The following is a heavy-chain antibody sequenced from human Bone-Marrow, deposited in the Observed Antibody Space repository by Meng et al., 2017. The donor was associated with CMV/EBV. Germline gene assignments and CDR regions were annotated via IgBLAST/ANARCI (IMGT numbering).Heavy chain of an antibody. J-gene: IGHJ4*02. CDR3: AKGKGSMVRGVITPGNEWFDY. Sequence: GESLKISCAASGFTLSIYEMNWVRQAPGKGLDWISYISSGDYNVFYADSVKGRFTISRDNSKNTLYLQMNSLRAEDTAVYYCAKGKGSMVRGVITPGNEWFDYWGQGTLVTFPS. V-gene: IGHV3-48*03. D-gene: IGHD3-10*01. CDR1: GFTLSIYE. CDR2: ISSGDYNV.